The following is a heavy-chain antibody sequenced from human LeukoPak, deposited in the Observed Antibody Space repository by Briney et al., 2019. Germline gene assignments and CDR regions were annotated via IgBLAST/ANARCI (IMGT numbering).Heavy chain of an antibody. CDR2: IYYSGST. CDR3: ARVTRYSSGWYPFDY. CDR1: GGSISSYY. D-gene: IGHD6-19*01. J-gene: IGHJ4*02. Sequence: SETLSLTCIVSGGSISSYYWSWIRQPPGKGLEWIGYIYYSGSTNYNPSLKSRVTISVDTSKNQFSLKLSSVTAADTAVYYCARVTRYSSGWYPFDYWGQGTLVTVSS. V-gene: IGHV4-59*01.